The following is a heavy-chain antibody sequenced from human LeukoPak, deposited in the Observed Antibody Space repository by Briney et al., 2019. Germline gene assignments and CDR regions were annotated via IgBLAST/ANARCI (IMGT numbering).Heavy chain of an antibody. CDR1: GGSLSSHF. J-gene: IGHJ5*02. CDR3: ARQFDPRYSSGWYWFDP. D-gene: IGHD6-19*01. CDR2: IYYSGST. V-gene: IGHV4-59*08. Sequence: SETLSLTCAVSGGSLSSHFWSWIRQPPGKGLEWIGYIYYSGSTNYNPSLKSRVTISVDTSKNQFSLKLSSVTAADTAVYYCARQFDPRYSSGWYWFDPWGQGTLVTVSS.